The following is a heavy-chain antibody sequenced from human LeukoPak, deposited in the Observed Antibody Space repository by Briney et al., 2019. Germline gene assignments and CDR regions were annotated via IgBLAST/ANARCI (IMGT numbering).Heavy chain of an antibody. D-gene: IGHD1-14*01. CDR3: AKNMISAGRGTFDI. J-gene: IGHJ3*02. CDR1: GFTFDDFA. CDR2: ISWNSGAI. Sequence: PGRSLRLSCAASGFTFDDFAMHWVGQAPGKGLEWVSSISWNSGAIGYADSVKGRFTISRDNAKNSLYLQMNSLRAEDMALYYCAKNMISAGRGTFDIWGQGTMVTVSS. V-gene: IGHV3-9*03.